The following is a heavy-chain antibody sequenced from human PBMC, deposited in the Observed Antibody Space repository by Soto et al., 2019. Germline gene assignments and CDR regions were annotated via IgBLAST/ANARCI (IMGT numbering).Heavy chain of an antibody. Sequence: SLRLSCAASGFTFSSYEMNWVRQAPGKGLEWVSYISSSGSTIYYADSVKGRFTISRDNAKNSLYLQMNSLRAEDTAVYYCAAARHYYYYYGMDVWGQGTTVTVAS. CDR3: AAARHYYYYYGMDV. CDR2: ISSSGSTI. CDR1: GFTFSSYE. D-gene: IGHD6-25*01. J-gene: IGHJ6*02. V-gene: IGHV3-48*03.